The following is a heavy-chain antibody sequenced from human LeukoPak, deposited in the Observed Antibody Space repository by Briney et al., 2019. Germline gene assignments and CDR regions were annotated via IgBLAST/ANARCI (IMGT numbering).Heavy chain of an antibody. CDR1: GGSFSSEA. Sequence: SVKVSCKAFGGSFSSEAISWVRQAPGQGLECMGGIIPIFGTANYAQKFQGRVTITTDESTSTAYMEVSSLRSEDTAVYYCGRKAGDCGGGSCYSIDYWGQGTLVTVSS. J-gene: IGHJ4*02. CDR3: GRKAGDCGGGSCYSIDY. V-gene: IGHV1-69*05. CDR2: IIPIFGTA. D-gene: IGHD2-15*01.